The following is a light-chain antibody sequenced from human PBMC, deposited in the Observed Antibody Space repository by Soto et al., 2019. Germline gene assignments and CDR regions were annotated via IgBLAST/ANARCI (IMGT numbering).Light chain of an antibody. CDR3: QQYERSPWT. CDR2: SAS. CDR1: QSVSSSY. V-gene: IGKV3-20*01. Sequence: EIVLTQYPGTLSLSPGERATLSCRASQSVSSSYLAWHQQKPGQAPRLLIYSASSRATGIPDRFSGSGSGTDFTLTISRLEPEDFAVYYCQQYERSPWTFGQGTKVEIK. J-gene: IGKJ1*01.